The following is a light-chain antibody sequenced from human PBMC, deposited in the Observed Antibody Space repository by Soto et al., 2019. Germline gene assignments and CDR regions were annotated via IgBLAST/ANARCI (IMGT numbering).Light chain of an antibody. CDR1: QSVSSY. Sequence: EIVLTQSPATLSLSPGERATLSCRASQSVSSYLAWYQQKPGQAPRLLIYDVSNRATGIPARFSGSGSGTDFTLTISSREPEDFAVYYCQHRANWPLTFGGGTTVEIK. CDR3: QHRANWPLT. CDR2: DVS. V-gene: IGKV3-11*01. J-gene: IGKJ4*01.